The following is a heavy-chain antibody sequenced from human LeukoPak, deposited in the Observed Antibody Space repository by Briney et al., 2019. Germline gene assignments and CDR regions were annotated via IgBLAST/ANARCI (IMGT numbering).Heavy chain of an antibody. V-gene: IGHV3-30*02. D-gene: IGHD1/OR15-1a*01. CDR2: IRFDGSNK. Sequence: GGSLRLSCAASGFTFSSYGMHWVRQAPGKGLEWVAFIRFDGSNKFYADSVKGRFTISRDNSKNTLYLQMNSLRAEDTAVYYCAKDQAGTDEYYYHYYMDVWGKGTTVTVSS. J-gene: IGHJ6*03. CDR3: AKDQAGTDEYYYHYYMDV. CDR1: GFTFSSYG.